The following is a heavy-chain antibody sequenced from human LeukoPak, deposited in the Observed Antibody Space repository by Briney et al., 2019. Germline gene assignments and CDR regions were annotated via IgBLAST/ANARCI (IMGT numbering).Heavy chain of an antibody. V-gene: IGHV3-11*04. D-gene: IGHD6-13*01. CDR2: ISSSGSTI. CDR3: ARVAPAGTHPDY. Sequence: GGSLRLSCAASGFTFSGSAMHWIRQAPGKGLEWVSYISSSGSTIYYADSVKGRFTISRDNAKNSLYLQMNSLRAEDTAVYYCARVAPAGTHPDYWGQGTLVTVSS. J-gene: IGHJ4*02. CDR1: GFTFSGSA.